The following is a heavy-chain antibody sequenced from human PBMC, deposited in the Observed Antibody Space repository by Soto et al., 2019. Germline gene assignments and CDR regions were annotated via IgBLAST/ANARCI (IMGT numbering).Heavy chain of an antibody. CDR3: AKALGELSPESFDY. J-gene: IGHJ4*02. CDR2: MSYDGNNQ. D-gene: IGHD3-16*02. Sequence: QVQLVESGGGVVQPGRSLRLSCAASGLTFSSYAMHWVRQAPCKGREWVAIMSYDGNNQYYADSVKGRFTISRDNFKNTLYLQMNSLRAEDTAVYYCAKALGELSPESFDYWGQGILVTVSS. CDR1: GLTFSSYA. V-gene: IGHV3-30*18.